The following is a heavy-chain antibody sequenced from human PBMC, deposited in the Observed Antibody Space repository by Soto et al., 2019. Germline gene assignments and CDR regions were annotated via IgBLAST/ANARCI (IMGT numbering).Heavy chain of an antibody. CDR2: ITGNGGT. D-gene: IGHD2-2*01. CDR3: AKWKGAGSYQHYGMDI. V-gene: IGHV3-23*01. Sequence: EVQLLASGGGLAQPGGSLRLSCEVSGLTFRNFAMNWVRQAPGKGLEWVSMITGNGGTFYSDSVKGRFTISRDNSKNTLKPQRDSLRAEDTAVYYCAKWKGAGSYQHYGMDIWAQGITVTVSS. J-gene: IGHJ6*02. CDR1: GLTFRNFA.